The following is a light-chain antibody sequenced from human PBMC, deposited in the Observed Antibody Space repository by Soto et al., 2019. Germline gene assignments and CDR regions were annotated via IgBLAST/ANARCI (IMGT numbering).Light chain of an antibody. CDR2: DAS. CDR3: QQYNNWPRT. Sequence: EIVMTQSPATLSVSPGERATLSCRASQSISSNLAWYQQKPGQAPRLLIYDASTRATAIPPRFSGSGSGTEFTLTISSLQSEYFAVYYCQQYNNWPRTFGQGTNVEIK. J-gene: IGKJ1*01. CDR1: QSISSN. V-gene: IGKV3-15*01.